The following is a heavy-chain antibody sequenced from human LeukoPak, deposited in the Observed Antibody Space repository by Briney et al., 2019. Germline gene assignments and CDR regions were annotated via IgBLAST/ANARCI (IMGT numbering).Heavy chain of an antibody. D-gene: IGHD3-22*01. CDR1: GGSISSYS. V-gene: IGHV4-59*01. J-gene: IGHJ4*02. CDR3: ARVSSVYYSTLDY. Sequence: SETLSLTCTVSGGSISSYSWSWIRQPPGKGLEWIECIYYSGSTNYNPSLKSRVTISVDTSKNQFSLKLSSLTAADTAVYHCARVSSVYYSTLDYWGQGTLVTVSS. CDR2: IYYSGST.